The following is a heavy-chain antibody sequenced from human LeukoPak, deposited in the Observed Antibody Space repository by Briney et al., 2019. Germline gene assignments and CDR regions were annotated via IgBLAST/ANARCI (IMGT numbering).Heavy chain of an antibody. Sequence: SETLSPTCTVSGGSISSNAYYWAWIRQPPGKGLEWIGSIYSSVSTYYNPSLKSRVTISVDTSKNQFSLRLSSVTAADTALYYCAYSGSYGHLGYWGQGIPVTVSS. CDR1: GGSISSNAYY. J-gene: IGHJ4*02. D-gene: IGHD1-26*01. CDR2: IYSSVST. CDR3: AYSGSYGHLGY. V-gene: IGHV4-39*01.